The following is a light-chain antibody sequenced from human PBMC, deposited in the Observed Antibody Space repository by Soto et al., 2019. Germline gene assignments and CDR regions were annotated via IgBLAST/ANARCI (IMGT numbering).Light chain of an antibody. CDR2: DAS. Sequence: EILLTQSPATLSLSPGERATLSCRASQSVSSYLAWYQQKPGQAPRLLIYDASNRATGIPARFSGSGSGTDFTLTISSLEPEDFAVYYCQQRSNWPPLFTFGPGNKVDIK. CDR3: QQRSNWPPLFT. CDR1: QSVSSY. J-gene: IGKJ3*01. V-gene: IGKV3-11*01.